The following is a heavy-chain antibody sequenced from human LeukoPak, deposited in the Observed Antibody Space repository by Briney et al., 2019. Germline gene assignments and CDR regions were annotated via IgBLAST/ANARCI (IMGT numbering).Heavy chain of an antibody. Sequence: GESLKISCKGSGYSFTSYWIGWVRQMPGKGLEWMGIICPGDSDTRYSPSFQGQVTISADKSISTAYLQWSSLKASDTAMYYCARRGGLYDSSGYYPHDAFDIWGQGTMVTVSS. CDR1: GYSFTSYW. J-gene: IGHJ3*02. V-gene: IGHV5-51*01. CDR2: ICPGDSDT. D-gene: IGHD3-22*01. CDR3: ARRGGLYDSSGYYPHDAFDI.